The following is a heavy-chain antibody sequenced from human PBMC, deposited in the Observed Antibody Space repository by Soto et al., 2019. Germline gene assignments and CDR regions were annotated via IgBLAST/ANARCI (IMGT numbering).Heavy chain of an antibody. CDR3: ASHYDSSGYYYRGLDY. J-gene: IGHJ4*02. V-gene: IGHV1-69*12. CDR1: GGTFSSYA. Sequence: QVQLVQSGAEVKKPGSSVKVSCKASGGTFSSYAISWVRQAPGQGLEWMGGIIPIFGTADYAQKFQGRVTITADESTSTGNMELSRLRSEYTAVYYCASHYDSSGYYYRGLDYWGQGTLVTVSS. CDR2: IIPIFGTA. D-gene: IGHD3-22*01.